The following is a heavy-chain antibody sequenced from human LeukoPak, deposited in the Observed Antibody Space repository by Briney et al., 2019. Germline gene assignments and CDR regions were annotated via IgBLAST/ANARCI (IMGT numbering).Heavy chain of an antibody. CDR1: GYSISSGYY. CDR3: ARENTTGTTVGYYGMDV. D-gene: IGHD1-1*01. Sequence: SETLSLTCAVSGYSISSGYYWGWIRQPPGKGLEWIGSIYHSGSTYYNPSLKSRVTISVDTSKNQFSLKLSSVTAADTAVYYCARENTTGTTVGYYGMDVWGKGTTVTVSS. J-gene: IGHJ6*04. CDR2: IYHSGST. V-gene: IGHV4-38-2*02.